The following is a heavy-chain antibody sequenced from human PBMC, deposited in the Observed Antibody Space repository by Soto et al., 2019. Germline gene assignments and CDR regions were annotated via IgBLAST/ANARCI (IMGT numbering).Heavy chain of an antibody. V-gene: IGHV1-8*01. D-gene: IGHD6-19*01. J-gene: IGHJ4*02. Sequence: QVQLVQSGAEVKKPGASVKVSCKASGYTFSSYDINWVRQATGQGLEWMGWLNPNSGDTGYEQKFQGRVTLTRNTSINTAYIEMSSLTSDDTAVYYCAASGGGWYLYWGQGTLVTVSS. CDR1: GYTFSSYD. CDR3: AASGGGWYLY. CDR2: LNPNSGDT.